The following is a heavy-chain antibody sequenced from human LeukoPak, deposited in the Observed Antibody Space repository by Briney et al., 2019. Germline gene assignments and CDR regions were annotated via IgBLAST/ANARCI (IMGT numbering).Heavy chain of an antibody. CDR1: GFTFSSYS. D-gene: IGHD3-22*01. J-gene: IGHJ4*02. V-gene: IGHV3-21*01. CDR3: ARGFGTYDSSGFYYPYYFDY. Sequence: PGGSLRLSCAASGFTFSSYSMNWVRQAPGKGLEWVSSISSSSSYIYYADSVKGRFTISRDNAKNSLYLQMNSLRAEDTAVYYCARGFGTYDSSGFYYPYYFDYWGQGILVTVSS. CDR2: ISSSSSYI.